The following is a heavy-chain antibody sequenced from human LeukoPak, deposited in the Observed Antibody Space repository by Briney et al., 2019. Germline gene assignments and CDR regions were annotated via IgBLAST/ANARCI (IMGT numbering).Heavy chain of an antibody. CDR2: ISSSSSYI. V-gene: IGHV3-21*01. CDR1: GFPFSSYA. Sequence: GGSLRLSCAASGFPFSSYAMSWVRQAPGKGLEWVSSISSSSSYIYYADSVKGRFTISRDNAKNSLYLQMNSLRAEDTAVYYCARFSSSSINYWGQGTLVTVSS. D-gene: IGHD6-13*01. J-gene: IGHJ4*02. CDR3: ARFSSSSINY.